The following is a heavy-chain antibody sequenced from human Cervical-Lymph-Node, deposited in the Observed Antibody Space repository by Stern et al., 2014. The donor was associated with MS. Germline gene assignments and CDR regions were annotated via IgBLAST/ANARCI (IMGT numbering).Heavy chain of an antibody. V-gene: IGHV4-59*01. Sequence: QVQLQESGPGLVKPSETLSLTCIVSGGSISSYYWSWIRQPPGKGLEWIGHIYFSGGTDYNPSLQSRVTMSTDISKNQISLRLSSVTAADTAVYYCARAPYDFTNWYGMDVWGQGTTVTVSS. CDR3: ARAPYDFTNWYGMDV. CDR2: IYFSGGT. J-gene: IGHJ6*02. D-gene: IGHD1-1*01. CDR1: GGSISSYY.